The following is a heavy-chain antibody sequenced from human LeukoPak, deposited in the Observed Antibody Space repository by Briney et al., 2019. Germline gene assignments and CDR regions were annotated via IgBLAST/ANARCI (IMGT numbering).Heavy chain of an antibody. CDR2: IKQDGSEK. Sequence: GGSLRLSCVASGFTFSNYWMSWVRQAPGKGLEWVANIKQDGSEKYYVDSVKGRFTISRDNAKNSLYLQMNSLRAEDTAVYYCAKKGYYDGSGYYMYYFDHWGQGTLVTVSS. J-gene: IGHJ4*02. D-gene: IGHD3-22*01. V-gene: IGHV3-7*03. CDR1: GFTFSNYW. CDR3: AKKGYYDGSGYYMYYFDH.